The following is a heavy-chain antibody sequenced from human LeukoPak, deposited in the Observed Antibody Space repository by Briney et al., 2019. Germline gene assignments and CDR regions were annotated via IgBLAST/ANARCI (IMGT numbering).Heavy chain of an antibody. V-gene: IGHV3-49*03. Sequence: GRSLRLSCTASGFTFGDYAMSWFRQAPGKGLEWVGFIRSKAYGGTTEYAASVKGRFTISRDDSKSIAYLQMNSLKTEDTAVYYCTRANYDYVWGSKRHFDYWGQGTLVTVSS. CDR2: IRSKAYGGTT. CDR1: GFTFGDYA. CDR3: TRANYDYVWGSKRHFDY. D-gene: IGHD3-16*01. J-gene: IGHJ4*02.